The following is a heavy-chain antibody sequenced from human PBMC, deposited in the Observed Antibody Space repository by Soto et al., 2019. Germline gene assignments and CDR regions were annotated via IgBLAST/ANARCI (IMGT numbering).Heavy chain of an antibody. Sequence: EVQLVESGGGLVKPGGSLRLSCAASGFTFTNAWMNWVRQAPGKGLEWVGRIKSKTDGGTTDYAAPVKGRFTISRDDSKNTLYLQMNSLKTEDTAGYYCATDPNWGEDDYGGQGTLVAFSA. CDR2: IKSKTDGGTT. D-gene: IGHD7-27*01. CDR1: GFTFTNAW. CDR3: ATDPNWGEDDY. J-gene: IGHJ4*02. V-gene: IGHV3-15*07.